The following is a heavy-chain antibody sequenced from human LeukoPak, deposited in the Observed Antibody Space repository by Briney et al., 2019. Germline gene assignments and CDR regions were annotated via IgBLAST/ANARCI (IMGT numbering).Heavy chain of an antibody. D-gene: IGHD1-26*01. Sequence: PSETLSLTXTVSGGSIRTYYWSWIRQPPGKGLEWIGCIYYSGSTNYNPSLKSRVTISVDTSKNQSSLKLTSVTAADTAVYYCARAVGATTGNFDYWGQGTLVTVSS. CDR2: IYYSGST. J-gene: IGHJ4*02. V-gene: IGHV4-59*01. CDR3: ARAVGATTGNFDY. CDR1: GGSIRTYY.